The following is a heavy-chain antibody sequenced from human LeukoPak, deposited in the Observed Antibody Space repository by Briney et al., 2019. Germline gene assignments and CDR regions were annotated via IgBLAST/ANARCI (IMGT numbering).Heavy chain of an antibody. CDR1: GYTFTGYY. V-gene: IGHV1-2*02. CDR3: ARDSEWLGVNYYMDV. J-gene: IGHJ6*03. Sequence: ASVKVSCKASGYTFTGYYMHWVRQAPGQGLEWMGWINPNSGGTNYAQKFQGRVTMTRDTSISTAYMELGRLRSDDTAVYYCARDSEWLGVNYYMDVWGKGTTVTVSS. CDR2: INPNSGGT. D-gene: IGHD5-12*01.